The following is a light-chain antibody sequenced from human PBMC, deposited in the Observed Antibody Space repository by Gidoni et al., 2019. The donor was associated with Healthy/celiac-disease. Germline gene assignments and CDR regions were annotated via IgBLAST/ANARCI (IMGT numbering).Light chain of an antibody. V-gene: IGLV3-1*01. CDR2: QDS. J-gene: IGLJ2*01. CDR1: KLGDKY. CDR3: QAWDSSTVV. Sequence: SSQLPPPSSVSVSPGQTASITCSGDKLGDKYACWYQQKPGQSPVLVLYQDSKRPAGIPARFAGSNAGNTATLTISGTQAMDEADYYCQAWDSSTVVFGGGTKLTVL.